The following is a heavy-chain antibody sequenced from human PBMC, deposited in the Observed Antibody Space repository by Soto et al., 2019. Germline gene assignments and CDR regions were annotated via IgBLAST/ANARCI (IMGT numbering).Heavy chain of an antibody. CDR3: ARGRGRYYDFWSGYYYFDY. J-gene: IGHJ4*02. V-gene: IGHV4-34*01. CDR2: INHSGST. Sequence: QVQLQQWGAGLLKPSETLSLTCAVYGGSFSGYYWSWIRQPPGKGLEWIGEINHSGSTNYNPSLKSRVTISVDTSKNQFSLKLSSVTAADTAVYYCARGRGRYYDFWSGYYYFDYWGQGTLVTVSS. D-gene: IGHD3-3*01. CDR1: GGSFSGYY.